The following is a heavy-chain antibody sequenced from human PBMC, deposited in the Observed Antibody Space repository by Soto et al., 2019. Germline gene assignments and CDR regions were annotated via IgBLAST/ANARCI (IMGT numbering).Heavy chain of an antibody. CDR2: IYPGDSDT. V-gene: IGHV5-51*01. Sequence: GESLKISCKGSGYSFTSYWISWVRQMPGKGLEWMGIIYPGDSDTRYSPSFQGQVTISADKSISTAYLQWSSLKASDTAMYYCARFLYGGNSVDYYYGMDVWGQGTTVTVSS. D-gene: IGHD4-17*01. J-gene: IGHJ6*02. CDR3: ARFLYGGNSVDYYYGMDV. CDR1: GYSFTSYW.